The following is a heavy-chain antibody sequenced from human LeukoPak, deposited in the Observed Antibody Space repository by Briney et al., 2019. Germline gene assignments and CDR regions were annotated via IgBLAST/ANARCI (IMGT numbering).Heavy chain of an antibody. J-gene: IGHJ4*02. CDR2: IGSSGGST. CDR3: AKDQVIDYYDSSGSTYYFDS. CDR1: GFTFSSYW. Sequence: GGSLRLSCAASGFTFSSYWMTWVRQAPGKGLEWVSNIGSSGGSTYYADSVKGRFTISRDNSKNTLYLQMNSLRAEDTAVYYCAKDQVIDYYDSSGSTYYFDSWGQGTLVTVSS. V-gene: IGHV3-23*01. D-gene: IGHD3-22*01.